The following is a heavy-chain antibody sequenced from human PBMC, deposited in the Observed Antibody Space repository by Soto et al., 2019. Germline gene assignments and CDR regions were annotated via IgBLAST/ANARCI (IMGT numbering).Heavy chain of an antibody. Sequence: SDTLSLTCAVYGGSFSGYYWSWIRQPPGKGLEWIGEINHSGRTNYNPSLKSRVTISVDTSKNQFSLKLSSVTAADTAVYYCARGRHILTGYYRDLNYGMDVWGQGTTVT. D-gene: IGHD3-9*01. CDR2: INHSGRT. V-gene: IGHV4-34*01. CDR1: GGSFSGYY. J-gene: IGHJ6*02. CDR3: ARGRHILTGYYRDLNYGMDV.